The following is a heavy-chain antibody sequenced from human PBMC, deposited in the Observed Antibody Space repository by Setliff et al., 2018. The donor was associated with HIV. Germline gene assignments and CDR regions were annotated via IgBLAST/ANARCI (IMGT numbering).Heavy chain of an antibody. CDR2: IYANGYA. V-gene: IGHV4-4*07. J-gene: IGHJ4*02. CDR3: ARGLSFYDPGGFDY. D-gene: IGHD3-22*01. CDR1: GDSVSNYY. Sequence: PSETLSLTCSVSGDSVSNYYWSWIRQPAGKGLEYIGRIYANGYANYNPSLKSRVTISVDTSKNQFSLKLSSVTAADTAVYYCARGLSFYDPGGFDYWGQGTLVTVSS.